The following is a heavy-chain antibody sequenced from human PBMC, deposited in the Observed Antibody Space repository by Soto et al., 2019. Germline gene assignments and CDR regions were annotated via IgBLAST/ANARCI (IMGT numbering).Heavy chain of an antibody. Sequence: EVQLLESGGGLVTPGGSLRLSCAASGFTFSRYSMNWVRQAPGKGLERVASISSSSSYIYYAASVKGRFTISRDNAKNSLYLKMNSLRAEDTAVYYCARDISVQYSSSSRDYWGQGTLVTVTS. CDR2: ISSSSSYI. D-gene: IGHD6-6*01. CDR3: ARDISVQYSSSSRDY. V-gene: IGHV3-21*01. CDR1: GFTFSRYS. J-gene: IGHJ4*02.